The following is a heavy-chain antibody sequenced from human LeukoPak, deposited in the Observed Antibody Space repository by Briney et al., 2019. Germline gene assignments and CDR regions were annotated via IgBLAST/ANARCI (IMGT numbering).Heavy chain of an antibody. V-gene: IGHV3-48*03. CDR2: ISSSGSTI. CDR3: ASLWFGELTLYYGMDV. J-gene: IGHJ6*04. CDR1: GFTFSSHE. Sequence: GGSLRLSCAASGFTFSSHEMNWVRQAPGKGLEWVSYISSSGSTIYYADSVKGRFTISRDNAKNSLYLQMNSLRAEDTAVYYCASLWFGELTLYYGMDVWGKGTTVTVSS. D-gene: IGHD3-10*01.